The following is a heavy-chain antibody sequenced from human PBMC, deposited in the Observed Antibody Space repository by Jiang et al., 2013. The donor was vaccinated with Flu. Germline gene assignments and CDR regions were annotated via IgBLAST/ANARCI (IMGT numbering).Heavy chain of an antibody. Sequence: KLQGRVTITRDTSASSAYMELSSLRSEDTAVYYCARLSDGDPDYWGQGTLVTVSS. CDR3: ARLSDGDPDY. J-gene: IGHJ4*02. D-gene: IGHD2-21*02. V-gene: IGHV1-3*01.